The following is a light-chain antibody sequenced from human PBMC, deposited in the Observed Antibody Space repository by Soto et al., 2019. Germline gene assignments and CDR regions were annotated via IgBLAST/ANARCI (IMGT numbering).Light chain of an antibody. V-gene: IGKV1D-8*01. CDR1: QGSSSY. CDR2: AAT. J-gene: IGKJ1*01. Sequence: IWMTQFPSLLSASTGDRVTMSRRMSQGSSSYFACYQQPPETAPELLIYAATTAKSGLPSRFSGSGSRTDFTLTIRCLQAEDLATYCRQQYYTPPWTFGRGTKVDIK. CDR3: QQYYTPPWT.